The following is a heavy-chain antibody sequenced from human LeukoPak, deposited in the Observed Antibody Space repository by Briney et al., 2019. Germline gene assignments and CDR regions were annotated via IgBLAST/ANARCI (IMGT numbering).Heavy chain of an antibody. CDR1: GGSISSSNW. D-gene: IGHD3-10*01. V-gene: IGHV4-4*02. J-gene: IGHJ4*02. CDR3: ARSRYIPFGELEF. CDR2: VYYSGST. Sequence: PSGTLSLTCAVSGGSISSSNWWSWVRQPPGKGLEWIGSVYYSGSTYYNPSLKSRVTISVDTSKNQFSLKLNSVTAADTAVYYCARSRYIPFGELEFWGQGTLVTVSS.